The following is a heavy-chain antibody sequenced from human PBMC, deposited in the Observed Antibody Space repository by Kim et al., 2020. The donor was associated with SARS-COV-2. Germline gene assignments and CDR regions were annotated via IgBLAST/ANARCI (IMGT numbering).Heavy chain of an antibody. Sequence: GGSLRLSCVASGITFSNYWMNWVRQAPGKGLEWVSYIRQDGSQINYVDSVKGRFTISRDNAKSSLLLQMNSLRAEDTALYYCLGRSRSGELSEYWGQGT. CDR2: IRQDGSQI. V-gene: IGHV3-7*01. D-gene: IGHD3-10*01. CDR3: LGRSRSGELSEY. J-gene: IGHJ4*02. CDR1: GITFSNYW.